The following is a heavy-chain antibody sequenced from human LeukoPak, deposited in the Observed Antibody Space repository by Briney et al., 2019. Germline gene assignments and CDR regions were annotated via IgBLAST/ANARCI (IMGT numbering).Heavy chain of an antibody. V-gene: IGHV4-59*08. D-gene: IGHD6-13*01. Sequence: SETLSLTCTVSGGSISGYYWSWIRQPPGKGLEWIGYIYNSGYTNYNPSLKSRVTISVDTSKNQFSLMLNSVTAADTAVYYCASLGGAYSSCWHYWGQGTLVTVSS. CDR1: GGSISGYY. CDR3: ASLGGAYSSCWHY. CDR2: IYNSGYT. J-gene: IGHJ4*02.